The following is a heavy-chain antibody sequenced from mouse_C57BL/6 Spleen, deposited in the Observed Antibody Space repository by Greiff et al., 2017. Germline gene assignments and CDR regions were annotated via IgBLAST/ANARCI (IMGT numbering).Heavy chain of an antibody. Sequence: VQLQQPGTELVKPGASVKLSCKASGYTFTSYWMHWVKQRPGQGLEWIGNINPSNGGTNYNEKFKSKATLTVDKSSSTAYMQLSSLTSEDSAVYDCAKEGDYYGSSYDAMDYWGQGTSVTVSS. V-gene: IGHV1-53*01. J-gene: IGHJ4*01. CDR3: AKEGDYYGSSYDAMDY. CDR2: INPSNGGT. CDR1: GYTFTSYW. D-gene: IGHD1-1*01.